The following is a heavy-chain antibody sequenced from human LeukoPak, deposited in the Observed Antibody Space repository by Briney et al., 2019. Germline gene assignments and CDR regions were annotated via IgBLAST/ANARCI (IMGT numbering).Heavy chain of an antibody. D-gene: IGHD6-13*01. CDR2: ISYDGSNK. Sequence: GGSLRLSCAASGFTFSSYAMHWVRQAPGKGLEWVAVISYDGSNKYYADSVKGRFTISRDNAKNSLYLQMNSLRAEDTAVYYCARGTYSSSWYADYWGQGTLVTVSS. J-gene: IGHJ4*02. CDR1: GFTFSSYA. CDR3: ARGTYSSSWYADY. V-gene: IGHV3-30*04.